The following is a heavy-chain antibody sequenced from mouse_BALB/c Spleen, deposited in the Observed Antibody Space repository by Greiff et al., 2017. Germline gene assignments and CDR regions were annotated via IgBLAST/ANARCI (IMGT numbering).Heavy chain of an antibody. J-gene: IGHJ1*01. CDR2: ISDGGSYT. CDR1: GFTFSDYY. D-gene: IGHD2-1*01. CDR3: ARDLDYGNYVWYFDV. V-gene: IGHV5-4*02. Sequence: EVQGVESGGGLVKPGGSLKLSCAASGFTFSDYYMYWVRQTPEKRLEWVATISDGGSYTYYPDSVKGRFTISRDNAKNNLYLQMSSLKSEDTAMYYCARDLDYGNYVWYFDVWGAGTTVTVSS.